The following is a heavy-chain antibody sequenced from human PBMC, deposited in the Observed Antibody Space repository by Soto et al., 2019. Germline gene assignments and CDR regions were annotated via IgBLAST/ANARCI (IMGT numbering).Heavy chain of an antibody. J-gene: IGHJ4*02. CDR2: ISGSGTSR. Sequence: PGGSLRLSCAASGFTLSTYAMSWVRQAPGKGLEWVSAISGSGTSRYYADSAKGRFTISRDNSKNTLFLQLNSLRAEDTAVYYCAKELLRLGESLERYFDYWGQGTLVTVSS. CDR1: GFTLSTYA. CDR3: AKELLRLGESLERYFDY. V-gene: IGHV3-23*01. D-gene: IGHD3-10*01.